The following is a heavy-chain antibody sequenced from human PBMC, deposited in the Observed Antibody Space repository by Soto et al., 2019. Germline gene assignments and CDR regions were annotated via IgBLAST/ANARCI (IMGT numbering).Heavy chain of an antibody. CDR1: GGSFSGYY. CDR2: INHSGST. V-gene: IGHV4-34*01. Sequence: SETLSLTCAVYGGSFSGYYWSWIRQPPGKGLEWIGEINHSGSTNYNPSLKSRVTISVDTSKNQFSLKLSSVTAADTAVYYCARYLYFGAHSPWAASAYYYGMDVWGQGTTVTVSS. CDR3: ARYLYFGAHSPWAASAYYYGMDV. J-gene: IGHJ6*02. D-gene: IGHD3-16*01.